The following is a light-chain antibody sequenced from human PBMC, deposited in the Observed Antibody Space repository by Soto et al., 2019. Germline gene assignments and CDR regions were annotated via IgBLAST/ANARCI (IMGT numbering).Light chain of an antibody. CDR2: EGS. V-gene: IGLV2-23*03. CDR1: SSALGSSTL. J-gene: IGLJ2*01. CDR3: CSYAGTTTFVA. Sequence: QSALSQPASVSGSPGQSITISCTGASSALGSSTLVSWYQQYPGKAPKLVIYEGSKRPSGVSYRFSGSTSGNTASLTISGLQADDEADYYCCSYAGTTTFVAFGGGTKLTVL.